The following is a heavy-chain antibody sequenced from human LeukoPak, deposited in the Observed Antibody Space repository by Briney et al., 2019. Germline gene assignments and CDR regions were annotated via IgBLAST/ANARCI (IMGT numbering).Heavy chain of an antibody. CDR1: GFTFSTYW. V-gene: IGHV3-7*01. CDR3: ARARMYTSSSGGFDY. Sequence: GGSLRLSCAASGFTFSTYWMSWVRQAPGKGLEWVANIKQDGSEKSYVDSVKGRFTISRDNAKNSLFLQMNSLRAEDTAVYYCARARMYTSSSGGFDYWGQGTLVTVSS. CDR2: IKQDGSEK. D-gene: IGHD6-6*01. J-gene: IGHJ4*02.